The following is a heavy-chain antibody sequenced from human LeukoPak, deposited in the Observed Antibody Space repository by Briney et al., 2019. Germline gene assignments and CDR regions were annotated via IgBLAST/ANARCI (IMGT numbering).Heavy chain of an antibody. CDR2: IIPIFGTA. CDR1: GGTFSSYA. Sequence: SVKVSCKASGGTFSSYAISWVRQAPGQGLEWMGRIIPIFGTANYAQKFQGRVTITTDESTSTAYMELSSLRSEDTAVYYCARDISSGWYENDNWGQGTLVTVSS. D-gene: IGHD6-19*01. CDR3: ARDISSGWYENDN. J-gene: IGHJ4*02. V-gene: IGHV1-69*05.